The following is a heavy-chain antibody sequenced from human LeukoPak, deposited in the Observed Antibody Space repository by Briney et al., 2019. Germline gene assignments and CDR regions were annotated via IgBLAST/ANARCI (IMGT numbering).Heavy chain of an antibody. D-gene: IGHD6-13*01. Sequence: PGGSLRLSCAASGFTFSSYSMNWVRQAPGKGLEWVSSISSSSSYIYYADSVKGRFTISRDNAKNSLYLQMNSLRAEDTAVYYCARDSLVIAAVNNCFDPWGQGTLVTVSS. CDR2: ISSSSSYI. CDR3: ARDSLVIAAVNNCFDP. V-gene: IGHV3-21*01. J-gene: IGHJ5*02. CDR1: GFTFSSYS.